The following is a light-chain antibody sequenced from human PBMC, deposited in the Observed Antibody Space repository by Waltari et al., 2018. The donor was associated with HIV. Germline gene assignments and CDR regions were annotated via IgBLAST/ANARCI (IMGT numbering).Light chain of an antibody. CDR1: QSVSSNY. Sequence: ELVLPQSPGTLSLSPGDRATLSCRASQSVSSNYLAWYKQNPGQAPRLLIYGASNRATGIPDKFSGSGSGTDFTHTITTLAPEGFGFYYGQQYVSSPTFGQGTKVEIQ. V-gene: IGKV3-20*01. CDR3: QQYVSSPT. CDR2: GAS. J-gene: IGKJ1*01.